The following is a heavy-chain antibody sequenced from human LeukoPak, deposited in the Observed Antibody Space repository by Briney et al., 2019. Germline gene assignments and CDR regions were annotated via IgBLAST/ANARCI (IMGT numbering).Heavy chain of an antibody. J-gene: IGHJ4*02. CDR2: ISGSGTTI. Sequence: GGSLRLSCAASGFTFSDYYMSWIRQVPGKGLEWVSYISGSGTTIYSADSLKGRFTISRDNAKNSLYLQMNSLRVEDTAVYYCARSTGHSYFDYWGQGTLVTVSS. D-gene: IGHD2-2*01. CDR3: ARSTGHSYFDY. CDR1: GFTFSDYY. V-gene: IGHV3-11*01.